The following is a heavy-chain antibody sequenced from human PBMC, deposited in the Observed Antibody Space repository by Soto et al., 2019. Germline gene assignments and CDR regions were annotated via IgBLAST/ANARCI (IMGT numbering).Heavy chain of an antibody. J-gene: IGHJ6*02. Sequence: QVQLVESGGGVVQPGRSLRLSCAASGFTFSSYAMHWVHQAPGKGLEWVAVISYDGSNKYYADSVKGRFTISRDNSKNALYLQMDSLRAEDTAVYYCARVADPYYYYYGMDVWGQGTTVTVSS. V-gene: IGHV3-30-3*01. CDR2: ISYDGSNK. CDR3: ARVADPYYYYYGMDV. CDR1: GFTFSSYA.